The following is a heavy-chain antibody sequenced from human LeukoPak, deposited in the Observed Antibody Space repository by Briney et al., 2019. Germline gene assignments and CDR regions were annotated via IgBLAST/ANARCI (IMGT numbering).Heavy chain of an antibody. Sequence: WGSLRLSCAASGFTCSSYWRSWVRQAPGKGLEWVANIKQDGSENYYMDSVKGRFTISRDNAKSSLSLQMNSLRADDAAVYYCARGSDVIIAVTGFWFDPWGQGTVVTVSS. D-gene: IGHD2-15*01. CDR1: GFTCSSYW. J-gene: IGHJ5*02. CDR3: ARGSDVIIAVTGFWFDP. CDR2: IKQDGSEN. V-gene: IGHV3-7*03.